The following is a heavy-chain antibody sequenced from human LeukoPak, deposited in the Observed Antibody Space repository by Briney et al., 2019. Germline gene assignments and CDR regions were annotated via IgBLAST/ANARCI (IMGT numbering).Heavy chain of an antibody. CDR3: AKDCRSSWYGGCFEH. Sequence: GGSLRLSCEGSGFKFDDYAMHWVRQAPGRDLEWVSGVNWNSGNIGYADSVKGRFTISRDNAEKSLYLQMNSLRPEDTALYYCAKDCRSSWYGGCFEHWGQGTLVTVSS. CDR1: GFKFDDYA. D-gene: IGHD6-13*01. V-gene: IGHV3-9*01. CDR2: VNWNSGNI. J-gene: IGHJ1*01.